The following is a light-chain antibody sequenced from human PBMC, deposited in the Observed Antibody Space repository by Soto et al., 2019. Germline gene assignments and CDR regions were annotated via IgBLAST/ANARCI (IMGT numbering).Light chain of an antibody. CDR1: QTISRY. CDR3: QHTSSTPFT. CDR2: AAS. J-gene: IGKJ3*01. Sequence: DTQMTQSPSSLSASVGDRVTITCRTSQTISRYLNWYQQKPGKAPKLLIYAASNLQSGVPSRFSGSGSGTDFTLTISSLQPEDFATYYCQHTSSTPFTFGPGTKVDIK. V-gene: IGKV1-39*01.